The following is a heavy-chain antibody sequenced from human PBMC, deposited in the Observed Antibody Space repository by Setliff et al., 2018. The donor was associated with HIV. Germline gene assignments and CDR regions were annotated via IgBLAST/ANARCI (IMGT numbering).Heavy chain of an antibody. Sequence: PGGSLRLSCAASGFTFSSYAMTWVRQAPGKGLEWVSAISGSGGSTYYADSVKGRFIISRDNSKNTLYLQMNSLRAQDTAIYYCAKDPGGSMVRGLINYSDPWGQGTLVTVSS. CDR3: AKDPGGSMVRGLINYSDP. V-gene: IGHV3-23*01. CDR2: ISGSGGST. J-gene: IGHJ5*02. CDR1: GFTFSSYA. D-gene: IGHD3-10*01.